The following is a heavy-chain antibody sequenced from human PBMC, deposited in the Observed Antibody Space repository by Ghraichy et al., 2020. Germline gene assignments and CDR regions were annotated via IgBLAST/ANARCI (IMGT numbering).Heavy chain of an antibody. V-gene: IGHV4-39*01. J-gene: IGHJ4*02. D-gene: IGHD6-6*01. CDR2: IYYSGST. Sequence: SETLSLTCTVSGGSISSSSYYWGWIRQPPGKGLEWIGSIYYSGSTYYNPSLKSRVTISVDTSKNQFSLKLSSVTAADTAVYYCARQSIAARPSSYRDWGQGTLVTVSS. CDR3: ARQSIAARPSSYRD. CDR1: GGSISSSSYY.